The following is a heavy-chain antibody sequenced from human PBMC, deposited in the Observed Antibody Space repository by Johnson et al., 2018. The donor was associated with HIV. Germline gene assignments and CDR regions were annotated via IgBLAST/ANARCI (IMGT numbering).Heavy chain of an antibody. V-gene: IGHV3-66*01. J-gene: IGHJ3*01. Sequence: VQLVESGGGLVQPGGSLRLSCAASGFTVSNNYMNWVRQTPGKGLELVSVVHRAGRLYYAYSVMRRFRLTRDNSKNTLYLQMNRLRVEDTAVYYCARDDLDSGGFLMAFSVWGQGTTVTVSS. CDR3: ARDDLDSGGFLMAFSV. CDR2: VHRAGRL. CDR1: GFTVSNNY. D-gene: IGHD2-15*01.